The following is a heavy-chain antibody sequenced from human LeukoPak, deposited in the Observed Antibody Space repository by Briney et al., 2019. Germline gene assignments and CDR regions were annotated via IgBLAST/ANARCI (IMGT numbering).Heavy chain of an antibody. J-gene: IGHJ4*02. CDR1: GGSVSSTSYY. Sequence: SETLSLACTVSGGSVSSTSYYWGWIRQPPGKGLEWIGTVYYSGSTYYNPSLKSRVTIPVDTSKNQFSLKLSSVTAADTAVYYCARIVWSGNAGNFDYWGQGTLVTVSS. D-gene: IGHD3-3*01. V-gene: IGHV4-39*01. CDR3: ARIVWSGNAGNFDY. CDR2: VYYSGST.